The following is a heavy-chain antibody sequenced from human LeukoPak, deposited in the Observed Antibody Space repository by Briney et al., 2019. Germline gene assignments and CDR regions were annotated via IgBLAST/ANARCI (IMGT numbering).Heavy chain of an antibody. Sequence: SETLSLTCTVSGGSISSYYWSWIRQPAGKGLEWIGRIYTTGSTNYNPSLKSRVTMSVDTSKNQFSLKLSSVTAADTAVYYCARKPRYYYDSSGYYYWGQGTLVTVSS. CDR1: GGSISSYY. J-gene: IGHJ4*02. V-gene: IGHV4-4*07. D-gene: IGHD3-22*01. CDR3: ARKPRYYYDSSGYYY. CDR2: IYTTGST.